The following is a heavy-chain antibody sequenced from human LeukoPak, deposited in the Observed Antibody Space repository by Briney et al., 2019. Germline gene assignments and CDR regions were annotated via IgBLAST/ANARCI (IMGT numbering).Heavy chain of an antibody. V-gene: IGHV3-21*01. Sequence: KPGGSLRLSCAASGFTFSSHSMNWVRQAPGKGLEWVSSISSSSSYIYYADSVKGRFTISGDNAKNSLYLQMNSLRAEDTAVYYCAVRWGFLEWLEDYWGQGTLVTVSS. D-gene: IGHD3-3*01. CDR1: GFTFSSHS. CDR3: AVRWGFLEWLEDY. CDR2: ISSSSSYI. J-gene: IGHJ4*02.